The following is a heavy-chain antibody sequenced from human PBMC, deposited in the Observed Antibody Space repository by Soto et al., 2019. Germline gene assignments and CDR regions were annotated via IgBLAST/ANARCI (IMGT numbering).Heavy chain of an antibody. CDR2: IYYSGSA. J-gene: IGHJ5*02. D-gene: IGHD5-18*01. V-gene: IGHV4-30-4*01. CDR1: NDSIINSAYL. CDR3: ARGRYSYGPYFDP. Sequence: SETLSLTCTVSNDSIINSAYLFTSIRQPPWKGLELIGYIYYSGSASYNPSLKSRVTISIDTSKSQFSLRLDSMTAADTAVYYCARGRYSYGPYFDPWGQGTLVTVSS.